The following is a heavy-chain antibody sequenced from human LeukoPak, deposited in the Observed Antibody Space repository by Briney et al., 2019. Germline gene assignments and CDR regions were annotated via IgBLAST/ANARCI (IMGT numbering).Heavy chain of an antibody. J-gene: IGHJ4*02. V-gene: IGHV4-38-2*02. CDR1: GYSISSGYF. D-gene: IGHD2-2*01. CDR2: IYHSGST. Sequence: PSETLTLTCTVSGYSISSGYFWAWIRPPPGKGLECIGSIYHSGSTSYNPSLKSRVTISLDTSKNQFSLRLTSVTAADTAVYYCARAPHCSSTTCYQGGYYFDYWGQGTLVTVSS. CDR3: ARAPHCSSTTCYQGGYYFDY.